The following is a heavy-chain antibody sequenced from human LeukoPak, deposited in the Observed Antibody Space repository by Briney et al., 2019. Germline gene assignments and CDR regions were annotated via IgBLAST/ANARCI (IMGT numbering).Heavy chain of an antibody. Sequence: KSSQTLSLTCTVSGGSISSGGYYWSWIRQHPGKGLEGIGYIYYSGSTYYNPSLKSRVTISVDTSKNQFSLKLSSVTAADTAVYYCARDSSWSDYYFDYWGQGTLVTVSS. CDR1: GGSISSGGYY. CDR3: ARDSSWSDYYFDY. CDR2: IYYSGST. V-gene: IGHV4-31*03. J-gene: IGHJ4*02. D-gene: IGHD6-13*01.